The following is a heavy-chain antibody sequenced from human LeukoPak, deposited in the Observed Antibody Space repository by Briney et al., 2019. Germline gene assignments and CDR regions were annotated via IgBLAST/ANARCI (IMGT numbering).Heavy chain of an antibody. J-gene: IGHJ2*01. CDR3: ARHRDGSSDLFDL. D-gene: IGHD6-19*01. V-gene: IGHV4-59*08. CDR1: GGSITSYY. Sequence: PSETLSLTCTVSGGSITSYYWSWIRQPPGKGLEWIGYVYDSGSTNYNPSLKSRVTTSVDRSRNQFSLQLTSVTAADTAVYYCARHRDGSSDLFDLWGRGTLVTVSS. CDR2: VYDSGST.